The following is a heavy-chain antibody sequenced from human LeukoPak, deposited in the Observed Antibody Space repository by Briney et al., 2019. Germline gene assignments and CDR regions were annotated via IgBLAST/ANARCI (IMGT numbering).Heavy chain of an antibody. CDR1: GFALSSHW. CDR3: ARKIGMDA. Sequence: GGSLRLSCAASGFALSSHWMTWVRQVPGRGPEWVANVNRDGSETYYLDSVKGRFTISKDNAKNSLYLQMNSLRAEDTALYHCARKIGMDAWGQGTRVIVSS. V-gene: IGHV3-7*03. J-gene: IGHJ6*02. CDR2: VNRDGSET.